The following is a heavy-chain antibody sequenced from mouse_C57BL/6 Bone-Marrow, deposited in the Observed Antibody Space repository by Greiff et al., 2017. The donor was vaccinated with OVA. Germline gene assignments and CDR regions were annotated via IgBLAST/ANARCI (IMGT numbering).Heavy chain of an antibody. CDR1: GFTFSSYA. J-gene: IGHJ2*01. D-gene: IGHD1-1*01. V-gene: IGHV5-4*01. CDR2: ISDGGSYT. CDR3: ATYYYGKGFDY. Sequence: EVHLVESGGGLVKPGGSLKLSCAASGFTFSSYAMSWVRQTPEKRLEWVATISDGGSYTYYPDNVKGRFTISRDNAKNNLYLQMSHLKSEDTAMYYCATYYYGKGFDYWGQGTTLTVSS.